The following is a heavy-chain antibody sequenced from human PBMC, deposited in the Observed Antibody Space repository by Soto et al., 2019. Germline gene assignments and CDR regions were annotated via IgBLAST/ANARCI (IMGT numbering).Heavy chain of an antibody. CDR1: GFTFSNAW. CDR3: TTLYGSSFKGRYYYYGMDV. Sequence: GESLKISCAASGFTFSNAWMNWVRQAPGKGLEWVGRIKSKTDGGTTDYAAPVKGIFTISRDDSKNTLYLQMNSLKTEDTAVYYYTTLYGSSFKGRYYYYGMDVWGQGTTVTVSS. V-gene: IGHV3-15*07. CDR2: IKSKTDGGTT. J-gene: IGHJ6*02. D-gene: IGHD6-6*01.